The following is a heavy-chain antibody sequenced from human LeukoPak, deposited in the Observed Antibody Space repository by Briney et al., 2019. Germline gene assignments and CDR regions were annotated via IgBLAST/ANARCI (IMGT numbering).Heavy chain of an antibody. CDR1: GGTFSSYA. J-gene: IGHJ4*02. Sequence: SVKVSCKASGGTFSSYAISWVRQAPGQGLEWTGGIIPIFGTANYAQKFQGRVTITADESTSTAYMELSSLRSEDTAVYYCARATSPVVVVPAAISYTLYYWGQGTLVTVSS. CDR2: IIPIFGTA. V-gene: IGHV1-69*13. CDR3: ARATSPVVVVPAAISYTLYY. D-gene: IGHD2-2*01.